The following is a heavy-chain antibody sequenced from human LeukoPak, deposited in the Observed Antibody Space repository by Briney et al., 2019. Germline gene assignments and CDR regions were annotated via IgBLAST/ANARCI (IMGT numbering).Heavy chain of an antibody. D-gene: IGHD2-2*01. V-gene: IGHV3-20*04. Sequence: PGGSLRLSCAASGFTFDDYGMSWVRQAPGKGLEWVSGINWNGGSTGYADSVKGRFTISRNNAKNSLYLQMHSLRAEDTALYYCARGYCTSTSCYGVAAFDIWGQGTMVTVSS. CDR3: ARGYCTSTSCYGVAAFDI. CDR1: GFTFDDYG. CDR2: INWNGGST. J-gene: IGHJ3*02.